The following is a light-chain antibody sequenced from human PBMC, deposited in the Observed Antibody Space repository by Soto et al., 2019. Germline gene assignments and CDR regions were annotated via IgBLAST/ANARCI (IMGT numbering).Light chain of an antibody. CDR3: QQYGSSPRT. V-gene: IGKV3-20*01. J-gene: IGKJ1*01. CDR2: GAS. Sequence: EIVLTQSPGTLSLSPGERATLSCRASQSVSSSYLAWYQQKPGQAPRLLFYGASRRATGIPDRFSGSGSGTDFTLTISRLEPEDFAVYYCQQYGSSPRTFGQGTKVEIK. CDR1: QSVSSSY.